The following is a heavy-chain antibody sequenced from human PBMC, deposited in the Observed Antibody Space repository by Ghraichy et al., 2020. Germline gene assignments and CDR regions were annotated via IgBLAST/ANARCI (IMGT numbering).Heavy chain of an antibody. Sequence: SETLSLTCTVSGGSITTTNSYWDWIRQPPGKGLEWLGNINYRGETYYNPSLRGRVSFSLDTSKNQFSLRLSSVTAADTALYFCARHPKAVNRFDPWGQGTLVTVSS. D-gene: IGHD6-19*01. J-gene: IGHJ5*02. CDR2: INYRGET. CDR3: ARHPKAVNRFDP. V-gene: IGHV4-39*01. CDR1: GGSITTTNSY.